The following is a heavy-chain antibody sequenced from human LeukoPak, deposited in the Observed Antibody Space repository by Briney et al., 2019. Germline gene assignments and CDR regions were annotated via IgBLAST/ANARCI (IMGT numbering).Heavy chain of an antibody. D-gene: IGHD3-10*01. CDR2: TSYDGTTK. CDR3: AKDATLFGDQYFDY. CDR1: GFTFSNHG. J-gene: IGHJ4*02. V-gene: IGHV3-30*18. Sequence: GGSLRLSCAASGFTFSNHGMHWVRQAPGKALEWVAVTSYDGTTKYYADSAKGRFNISRDNSKNTLYLQMNSLRVDDTAVYYCAKDATLFGDQYFDYWGQGTLVIVSS.